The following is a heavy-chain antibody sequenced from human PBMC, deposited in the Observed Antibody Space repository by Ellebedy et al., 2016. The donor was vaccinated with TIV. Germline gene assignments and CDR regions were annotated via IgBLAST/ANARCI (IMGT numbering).Heavy chain of an antibody. CDR3: ARATAGLDV. V-gene: IGHV3-33*05. CDR1: GFTFSSYG. J-gene: IGHJ6*02. Sequence: PGGSLRLSCAASGFTFSSYGMHWVRQAPGKGLEWVAVISYDGSNKYYSGSVKGRFTISRENGKNSLYLQMNSLKAEDTAMYYCARATAGLDVWGQGTTVSVSS. CDR2: ISYDGSNK.